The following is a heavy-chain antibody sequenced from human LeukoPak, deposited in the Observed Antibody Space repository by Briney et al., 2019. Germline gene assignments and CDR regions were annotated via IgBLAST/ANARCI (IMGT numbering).Heavy chain of an antibody. CDR3: AREFLSSGWFTFETAEYNWFDP. V-gene: IGHV4-39*07. J-gene: IGHJ5*02. D-gene: IGHD6-19*01. CDR1: GDSISSSSSY. Sequence: SETLSLTCTVSGDSISSSSSYWGWIRQPPGEGLEWIGSIYYSGSTYYNTSLKSRVTISVDTSKNQFSLKLSSVTAADTAVYYCAREFLSSGWFTFETAEYNWFDPWGQGTLVTVSS. CDR2: IYYSGST.